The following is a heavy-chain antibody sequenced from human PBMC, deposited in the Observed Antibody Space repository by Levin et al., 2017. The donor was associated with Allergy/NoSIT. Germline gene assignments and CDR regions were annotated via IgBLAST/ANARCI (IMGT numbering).Heavy chain of an antibody. CDR1: GFTFSSYG. CDR2: ISYDGSNK. Sequence: GESLKISCAASGFTFSSYGMHWVRQAPGKGLEWVAVISYDGSNKYYADSVKGRFTISRDNSKNTLYLQMNSLRAEDTAVYYCAKYQIAAAVFSLGYWGQGTLVTVSS. J-gene: IGHJ4*02. D-gene: IGHD6-13*01. CDR3: AKYQIAAAVFSLGY. V-gene: IGHV3-30*18.